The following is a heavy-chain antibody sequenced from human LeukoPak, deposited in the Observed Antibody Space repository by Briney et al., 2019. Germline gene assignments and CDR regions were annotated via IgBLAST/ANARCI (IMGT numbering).Heavy chain of an antibody. Sequence: PGGSLRLSCAASGFTFSIHGMHGVRQAREKGVEWVEDIWYGERNKYYADSVKGRFTISRDNSKNTLYLQMNSLRAEDTAVYYCARVRYGMDGWGKGTTVTAPS. V-gene: IGHV3-33*01. CDR2: IWYGERNK. J-gene: IGHJ6*04. CDR3: ARVRYGMDG. CDR1: GFTFSIHG.